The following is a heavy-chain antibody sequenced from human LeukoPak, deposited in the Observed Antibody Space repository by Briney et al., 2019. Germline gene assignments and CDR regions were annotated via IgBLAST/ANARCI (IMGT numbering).Heavy chain of an antibody. D-gene: IGHD3-10*01. J-gene: IGHJ5*02. CDR2: IYYSGST. Sequence: PSETLSLTCTVSGGSISSYYWSWIRQPPGKGLEWIGYIYYSGSTNYNPSLKSRVTISVDTSKNQFSLKLSSVTAADTAVYYCARGPARRIKDRFDPWGQGTLVTVSS. CDR3: ARGPARRIKDRFDP. CDR1: GGSISSYY. V-gene: IGHV4-59*12.